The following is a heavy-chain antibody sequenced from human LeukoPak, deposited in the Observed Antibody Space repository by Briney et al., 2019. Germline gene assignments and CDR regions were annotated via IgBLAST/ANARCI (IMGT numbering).Heavy chain of an antibody. J-gene: IGHJ6*03. CDR1: GGSISSYY. V-gene: IGHV4-59*01. Sequence: PSETLSLTCTVSGGSISSYYWSWIRQPPGKGLEWIGYIYYSGSTNYNPSLKSRVTISVDTSKNQFSLKLSSVTAADTVVYYCARAYSSSNGGYYYYYYYMDVWGKGTTVTVSS. CDR2: IYYSGST. D-gene: IGHD6-13*01. CDR3: ARAYSSSNGGYYYYYYYMDV.